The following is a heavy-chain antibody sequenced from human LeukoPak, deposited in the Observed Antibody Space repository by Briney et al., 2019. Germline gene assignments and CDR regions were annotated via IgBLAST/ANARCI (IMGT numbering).Heavy chain of an antibody. J-gene: IGHJ4*02. V-gene: IGHV3-23*01. CDR1: GFTFSSYA. D-gene: IGHD3-22*01. CDR2: ISGSGGST. Sequence: PGGSLRLSCAASGFTFSSYAMSWVRPAPGKGLEWVSAISGSGGSTYYADSVKGRFTISRDNSKNTLYLQMNSLRAEDTAVYYCAKDGVQSITMIVVVITTFDYWGQGTLVTVSS. CDR3: AKDGVQSITMIVVVITTFDY.